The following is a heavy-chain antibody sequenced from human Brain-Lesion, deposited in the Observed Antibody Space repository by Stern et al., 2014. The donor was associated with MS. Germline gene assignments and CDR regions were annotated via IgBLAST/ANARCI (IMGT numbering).Heavy chain of an antibody. CDR1: GYTLTELS. Sequence: VQLVESGAEVKKPGASVKVSCKVSGYTLTELSMHWVRQAPRKGLEWMGGFVPEDGETIYAQKFQGRVTMTEDTSTDTAYMERSSLRSEDTAVYYCATLSPGAGGNYYRHFDYWGQGTLVTVSS. D-gene: IGHD1-26*01. CDR2: FVPEDGET. V-gene: IGHV1-24*01. CDR3: ATLSPGAGGNYYRHFDY. J-gene: IGHJ4*02.